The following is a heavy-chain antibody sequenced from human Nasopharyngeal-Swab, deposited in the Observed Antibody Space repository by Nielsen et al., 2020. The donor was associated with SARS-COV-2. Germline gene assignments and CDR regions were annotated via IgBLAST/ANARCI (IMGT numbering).Heavy chain of an antibody. J-gene: IGHJ5*01. CDR3: AKGHRIAAAGKWFDS. D-gene: IGHD6-13*01. Sequence: CDSPGFIFDDFGMYWVRQAPGKSVEWVSGISWNVVQKEYADSVKGRFTISRDSAKNSLYLQMNSLRPEHSAFYYCAKGHRIAAAGKWFDSWGQGTLVTVSS. V-gene: IGHV3-9*01. CDR1: GFIFDDFG. CDR2: ISWNVVQK.